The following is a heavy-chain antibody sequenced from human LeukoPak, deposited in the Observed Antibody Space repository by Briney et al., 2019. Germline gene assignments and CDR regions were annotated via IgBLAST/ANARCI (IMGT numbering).Heavy chain of an antibody. CDR3: AGYYDTSGSHAFDI. D-gene: IGHD3-22*01. V-gene: IGHV1-18*01. CDR1: GYTFTSYG. J-gene: IGHJ3*02. Sequence: ASVKVSCKASGYTFTSYGLSWVRQAPGQGLEWMGWISTYNGNTHYAQKFQGRVTMTTDTSTSTAYMEVTSLRSDDTAVYYCAGYYDTSGSHAFDIWGQGTMVTVSS. CDR2: ISTYNGNT.